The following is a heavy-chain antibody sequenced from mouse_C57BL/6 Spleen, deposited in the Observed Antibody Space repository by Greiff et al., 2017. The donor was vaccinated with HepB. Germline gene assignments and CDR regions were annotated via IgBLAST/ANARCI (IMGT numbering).Heavy chain of an antibody. CDR3: ARGGDYDWYFDY. Sequence: EVQLQESGPGLVKPSQSLSLTCSVTGYSITSGYYWNWIRQFPGNKLEWMGYISYDGSNNYNPSLKNRISITRDTSKNQFFLKLNSVTTEDTATYYCARGGDYDWYFDYWGKGTTLTVSS. CDR2: ISYDGSN. J-gene: IGHJ2*01. V-gene: IGHV3-6*01. D-gene: IGHD2-4*01. CDR1: GYSITSGYY.